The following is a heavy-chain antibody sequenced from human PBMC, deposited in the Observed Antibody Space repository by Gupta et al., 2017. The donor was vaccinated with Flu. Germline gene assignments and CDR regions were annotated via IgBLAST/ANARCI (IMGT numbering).Heavy chain of an antibody. V-gene: IGHV1-18*01. CDR3: GRRGGRLYYDSSGYYSYYGMDV. CDR2: ISAYKGTT. J-gene: IGHJ6*02. CDR1: GYTFTSYG. D-gene: IGHD3-22*01. Sequence: QVQLVQSGAEVKKPGASVQVSCKASGYTFTSYGISWVRQAPGKGLEGMGWISAYKGTTNYAPKRQGRVTITPATSTSKAYLGLRGRGSADRAVYSFGRRGGRLYYDSSGYYSYYGMDVWGQGTTVTVSS.